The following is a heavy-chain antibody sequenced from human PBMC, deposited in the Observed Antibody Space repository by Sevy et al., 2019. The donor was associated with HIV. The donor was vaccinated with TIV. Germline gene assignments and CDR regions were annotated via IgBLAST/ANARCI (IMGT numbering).Heavy chain of an antibody. D-gene: IGHD6-6*01. V-gene: IGHV3-7*01. J-gene: IGHJ4*02. Sequence: RGCLRLSCAASGFTFGSYWMTWVRQAPGKGLERVANIKEDGSGRFYVDSVRGRFTLSRDNAKKTLYLQMNNLRGEDTALYYCTRLYSSSSGRGLDNWGQGALVVVSS. CDR3: TRLYSSSSGRGLDN. CDR2: IKEDGSGR. CDR1: GFTFGSYW.